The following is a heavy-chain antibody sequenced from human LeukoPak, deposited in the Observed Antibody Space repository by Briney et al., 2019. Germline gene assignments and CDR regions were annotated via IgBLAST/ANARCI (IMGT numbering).Heavy chain of an antibody. CDR3: ARVRPSDMITFGGVDLDAFDI. V-gene: IGHV1-69*13. CDR1: GYTFTSYY. D-gene: IGHD3-16*01. CDR2: IIPIFGTA. Sequence: ASVKVSCKASGYTFTSYYMHWVRQAPGQGLEWMGGIIPIFGTANYAQKFQGRVTITADESTSTAYMELSSLRSEDTAVYYCARVRPSDMITFGGVDLDAFDIWGQGTMVTVSS. J-gene: IGHJ3*02.